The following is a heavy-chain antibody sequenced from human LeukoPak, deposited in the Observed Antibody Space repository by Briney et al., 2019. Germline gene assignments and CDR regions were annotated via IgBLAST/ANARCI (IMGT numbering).Heavy chain of an antibody. Sequence: PSETLSLTCAVSGYSISNGYYWGWTRQPPGKGLEWIGSIYHSGTTYYNPSLKSRVTISLDTSKNHFSLKLSSVTAADTAVYYCGRLRGGFYYDSSGYYYFDYWGQGTLVTVSS. CDR2: IYHSGTT. CDR1: GYSISNGYY. D-gene: IGHD3-22*01. CDR3: GRLRGGFYYDSSGYYYFDY. V-gene: IGHV4-38-2*01. J-gene: IGHJ4*02.